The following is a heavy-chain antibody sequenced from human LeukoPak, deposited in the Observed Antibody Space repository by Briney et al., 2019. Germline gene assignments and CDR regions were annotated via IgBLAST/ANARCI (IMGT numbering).Heavy chain of an antibody. CDR2: IYSSGST. J-gene: IGHJ4*01. Sequence: PSENLSLTCNVSGVSISSSSYYWGWIRQPPGKGLEWIGSIYSSGSTYYNSSLKSRVTISIDTSKNQVSLKMSPVTAADTAVYYCAKSGGYGLIDYWGQGTLVTVS. V-gene: IGHV4-39*01. CDR1: GVSISSSSYY. CDR3: AKSGGYGLIDY. D-gene: IGHD6-25*01.